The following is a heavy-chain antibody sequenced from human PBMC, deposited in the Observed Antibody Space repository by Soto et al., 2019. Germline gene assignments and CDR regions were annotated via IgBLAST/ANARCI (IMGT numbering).Heavy chain of an antibody. J-gene: IGHJ4*02. CDR1: GGSISSGGYY. Sequence: QVRLQESGPGLVKPSQTLSLTCTVSGGSISSGGYYWSWIRQHPGKGLEWIGYIYYSGSTYYNPSLKSRVTISVDTSKNQFSLKLSSVTAADTAVYYCARVGGGYSSSWSLYYFDYWGQGTLVTVSS. V-gene: IGHV4-31*03. D-gene: IGHD6-13*01. CDR3: ARVGGGYSSSWSLYYFDY. CDR2: IYYSGST.